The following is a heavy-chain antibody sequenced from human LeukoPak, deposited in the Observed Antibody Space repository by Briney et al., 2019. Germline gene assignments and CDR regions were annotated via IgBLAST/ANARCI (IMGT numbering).Heavy chain of an antibody. D-gene: IGHD3-3*01. CDR1: GDSIISNVFY. V-gene: IGHV4-39*01. Sequence: SETLSLTCTVSGDSIISNVFYWDWIRQPPGKGLEWIGTVHYSGSGHNNPSLKSRVTISVDTSKNQFSLKLSSVTAADTAVYYCARRTPVDFWSGYYTNHFDYWGQGTLVTVSS. CDR3: ARRTPVDFWSGYYTNHFDY. J-gene: IGHJ4*02. CDR2: VHYSGSG.